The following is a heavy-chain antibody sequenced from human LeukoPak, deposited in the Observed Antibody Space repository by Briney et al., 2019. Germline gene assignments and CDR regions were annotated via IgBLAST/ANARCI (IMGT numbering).Heavy chain of an antibody. V-gene: IGHV1-2*02. CDR3: ARDRVPFYSSTFKDYYLQYGLDV. D-gene: IGHD6-19*01. CDR1: GYTFTGHY. CDR2: INPNNGGT. J-gene: IGHJ6*02. Sequence: ASVTVSCKASGYTFTGHYIHWVRQAPGQGLEWMGWINPNNGGTSYAQKFQGRVSLTRDTSISTAYMEVSRLRADDTALYYCARDRVPFYSSTFKDYYLQYGLDVWGQGTTVTVSS.